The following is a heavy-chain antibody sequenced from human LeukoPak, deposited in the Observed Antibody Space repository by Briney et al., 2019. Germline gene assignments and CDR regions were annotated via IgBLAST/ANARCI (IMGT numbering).Heavy chain of an antibody. CDR2: IYYSGST. CDR1: GGSISSYY. J-gene: IGHJ1*01. V-gene: IGHV4-59*01. CDR3: ARDRPNDYGDYAYRD. D-gene: IGHD4-17*01. Sequence: SETLSLTCTVSGGSISSYYWSWIRQPPGKGLEWIGYIYYSGSTNYSPSLKSRVTISVDTSKNQFSLKLSSVTAADTAVYYCARDRPNDYGDYAYRDWGQGSLVTVSS.